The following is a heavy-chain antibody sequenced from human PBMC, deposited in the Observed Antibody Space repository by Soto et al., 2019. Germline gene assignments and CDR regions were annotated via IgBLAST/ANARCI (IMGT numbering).Heavy chain of an antibody. J-gene: IGHJ3*02. V-gene: IGHV1-46*03. CDR1: GYTFTSYY. CDR3: ARDPSYYDFWSGSRSAFDI. CDR2: INPSGGST. D-gene: IGHD3-3*01. Sequence: ASVKVSCKASGYTFTSYYMHWVRQAPGQGLEWMGIINPSGGSTSYAQKFQGRVTMTRDTSTSTVYMELSSLRSEDTAVYYCARDPSYYDFWSGSRSAFDIWGQGTMVTVSS.